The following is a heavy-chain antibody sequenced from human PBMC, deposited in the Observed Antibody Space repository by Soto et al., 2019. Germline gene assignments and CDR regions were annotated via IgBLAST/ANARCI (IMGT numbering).Heavy chain of an antibody. CDR2: ISAYNGNT. J-gene: IGHJ5*02. Sequence: QVQLVQSGAEVKKPGSSVKVSCKASGGTFSSYAISWVRQAPGQGLEWMGWISAYNGNTNYAQKLQGRVTMTTDTSTSTAYMELRSLISDDTAVYYCAREFQGGGWDPWGQGTLVTVSS. CDR1: GGTFSSYA. CDR3: AREFQGGGWDP. D-gene: IGHD2-15*01. V-gene: IGHV1-18*01.